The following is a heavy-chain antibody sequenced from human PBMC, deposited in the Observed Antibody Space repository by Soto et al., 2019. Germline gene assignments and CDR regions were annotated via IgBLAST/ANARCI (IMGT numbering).Heavy chain of an antibody. V-gene: IGHV3-48*01. Sequence: GGALRVCCAASGFTFSRQGMNGGRQAPGKGLEWISFGRRDSSAIYYADSVKGRFTISRDNGKNSLFLHMNGLRLEYRAVYHCARHYLWGQGTQVTVSS. CDR2: GRRDSSAI. CDR3: ARHYL. D-gene: IGHD3-10*01. CDR1: GFTFSRQG. J-gene: IGHJ1*01.